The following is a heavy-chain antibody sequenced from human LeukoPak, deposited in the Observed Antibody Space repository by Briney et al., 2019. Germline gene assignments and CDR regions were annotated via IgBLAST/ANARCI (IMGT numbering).Heavy chain of an antibody. D-gene: IGHD6-13*01. CDR2: IYYSGST. CDR1: GGSISSHY. V-gene: IGHV4-59*11. Sequence: PSETLSLTCTVSGGSISSHYWSWIRQPPGKGLEWIGYIYYSGSTNYNPSLKSRVTISVDTSKNQFSLKLSSVTAADTAVYYCARYTAAVHFDYWGQGALVTVSS. CDR3: ARYTAAVHFDY. J-gene: IGHJ4*02.